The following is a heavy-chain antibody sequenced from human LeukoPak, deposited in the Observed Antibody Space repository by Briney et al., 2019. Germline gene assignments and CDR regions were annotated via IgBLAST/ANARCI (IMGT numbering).Heavy chain of an antibody. CDR3: AREFIAVAGTGFDY. CDR1: GYTFTGYY. D-gene: IGHD6-19*01. CDR2: INPNSGGT. J-gene: IGHJ4*02. Sequence: ASVKVSCKASGYTFTGYYMHWMRQPPGQGLEWMGWINPNSGGTNYAQKFQGRVTMTRDTSTSTVYMELSSLRSEDTAVYYCAREFIAVAGTGFDYWGQGTLVTVSS. V-gene: IGHV1-2*02.